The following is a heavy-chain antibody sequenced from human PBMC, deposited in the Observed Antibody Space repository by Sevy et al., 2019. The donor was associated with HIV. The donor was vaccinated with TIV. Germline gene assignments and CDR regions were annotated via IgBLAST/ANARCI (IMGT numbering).Heavy chain of an antibody. D-gene: IGHD3-22*01. J-gene: IGHJ4*02. Sequence: GGSLRLSCAASGFTFSSYSMNWVRQAPGKGLEWVSSISSSSYIYYADSVKGRFTISRDNAKNSLYLQMNSLRAEDTAVYYCARVEYYYDSSGYYDYWGQGTLVTVSS. CDR2: ISSSSYI. V-gene: IGHV3-21*01. CDR3: ARVEYYYDSSGYYDY. CDR1: GFTFSSYS.